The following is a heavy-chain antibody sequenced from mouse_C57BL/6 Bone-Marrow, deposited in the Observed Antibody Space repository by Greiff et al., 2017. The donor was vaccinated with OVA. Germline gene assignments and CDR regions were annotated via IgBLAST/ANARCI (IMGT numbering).Heavy chain of an antibody. V-gene: IGHV1-15*01. CDR2: IDPETGGT. J-gene: IGHJ4*01. D-gene: IGHD5-1-1*01. CDR3: TRGYNTYYAMDY. Sequence: QVQLQQSGAELVRPGASVTLSCKASGYTFTDYEMHWVKQTPVHGLEWIGAIDPETGGTASNQKFKGKAILTAAKSSSTTYMQLRSLTSADSAVNYCTRGYNTYYAMDYWGQGTSVTVSS. CDR1: GYTFTDYE.